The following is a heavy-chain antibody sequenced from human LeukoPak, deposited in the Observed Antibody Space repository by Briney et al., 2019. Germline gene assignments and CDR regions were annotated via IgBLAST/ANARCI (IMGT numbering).Heavy chain of an antibody. CDR3: ARDRKSSFDY. Sequence: GGSLRLSCAASGFTFSSYWIHWVRQAPGKGLVWVSRINSDGANTIYADSVKGRFTISRDNAKNTVYLQMNSLRADDTAVYYCARDRKSSFDYWGQGNLVTVSS. CDR1: GFTFSSYW. V-gene: IGHV3-74*01. CDR2: INSDGANT. J-gene: IGHJ4*02.